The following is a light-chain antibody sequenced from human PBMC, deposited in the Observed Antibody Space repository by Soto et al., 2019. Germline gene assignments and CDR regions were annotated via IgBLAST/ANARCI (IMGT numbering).Light chain of an antibody. Sequence: EIVLAQSPGTLSLSPGQTATLSRGASQSFNSIYLAWYQQKPGQAPRLLIYGASSRATGTPDRFSGSGSGTDFTLTISRLEPEDFAAYYCHQYDSCTFGKWTKVDIK. V-gene: IGKV3-20*01. J-gene: IGKJ1*01. CDR3: HQYDSCT. CDR1: QSFNSIY. CDR2: GAS.